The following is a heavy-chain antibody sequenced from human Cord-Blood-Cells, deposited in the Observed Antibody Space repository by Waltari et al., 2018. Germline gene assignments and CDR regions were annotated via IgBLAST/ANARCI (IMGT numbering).Heavy chain of an antibody. V-gene: IGHV3-30-3*01. D-gene: IGHD3-9*01. J-gene: IGHJ4*02. CDR2: ISYDGSNK. CDR1: GFTFSSYA. CDR3: ARSPVLRYFDWLLYFDY. Sequence: QVQLVESGGGVVQPGRSLRLSCAASGFTFSSYAMHWVRKAPGKGLEWVAVISYDGSNKYYADSVKGRFTISRDNSKNTLYLQMNSLRAEDTAVYYCARSPVLRYFDWLLYFDYWGQGTLVTVSS.